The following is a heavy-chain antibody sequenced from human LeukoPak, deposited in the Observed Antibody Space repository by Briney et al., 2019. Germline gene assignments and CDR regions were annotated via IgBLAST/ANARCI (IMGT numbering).Heavy chain of an antibody. Sequence: ETLSLTCTVSGVSISSLYWSWIRQPPGTGLEWFGYIYYSGRANYNPSLKTRVTISVDTSKNQFSLKLSSVTAADTAVYYCARLGYCSSTSCYNYYYYYMDVWGKGTTVTISS. CDR3: ARLGYCSSTSCYNYYYYYMDV. V-gene: IGHV4-59*01. CDR1: GVSISSLY. J-gene: IGHJ6*03. D-gene: IGHD2-2*02. CDR2: IYYSGRA.